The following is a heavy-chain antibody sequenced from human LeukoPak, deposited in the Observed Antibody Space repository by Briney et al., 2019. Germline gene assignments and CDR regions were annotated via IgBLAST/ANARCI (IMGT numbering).Heavy chain of an antibody. D-gene: IGHD4-17*01. CDR3: AHNPAGYGDYVYFY. CDR1: GISLSTSGVG. CDR2: IYWDDDK. Sequence: SGPTLVNPTQTLTLTCTFSGISLSTSGVGVGWIRQPPGKALEWLALIYWDDDKRYSPSLKSRLTTTKDTSKNQVVLTMTNMDPMDTATYYCAHNPAGYGDYVYFYWGQGTLVTVSS. J-gene: IGHJ4*02. V-gene: IGHV2-5*02.